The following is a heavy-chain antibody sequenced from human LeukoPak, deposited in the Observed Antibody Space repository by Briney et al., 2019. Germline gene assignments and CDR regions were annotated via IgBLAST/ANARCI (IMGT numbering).Heavy chain of an antibody. V-gene: IGHV1-2*02. CDR1: GYTFTGYY. CDR2: INPNSGGT. CDR3: ARGRIMITFGGVIGSLDY. J-gene: IGHJ4*02. D-gene: IGHD3-16*02. Sequence: ASVNVSCKASGYTFTGYYMHWVRQAPGQGLEWMGWINPNSGGTNYAQKFQGRVTMTRDTSISTAYMELSRLRSDDTAVYYCARGRIMITFGGVIGSLDYWGQGTLVTVSS.